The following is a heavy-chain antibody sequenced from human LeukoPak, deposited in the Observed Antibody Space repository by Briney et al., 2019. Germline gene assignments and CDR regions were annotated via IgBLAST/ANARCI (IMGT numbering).Heavy chain of an antibody. V-gene: IGHV5-51*01. Sequence: GESLKISCKSSFTNYWIGWVRQRPGKGLEWMGIIYPDDSDTRYSPSFQGQVTISADKSISTAYLQWSSLKASDTAMYYCARRNFYYDGSRYQYYFDYWGQGTLVTVSS. D-gene: IGHD3-22*01. CDR1: FTNYW. CDR2: IYPDDSDT. J-gene: IGHJ4*02. CDR3: ARRNFYYDGSRYQYYFDY.